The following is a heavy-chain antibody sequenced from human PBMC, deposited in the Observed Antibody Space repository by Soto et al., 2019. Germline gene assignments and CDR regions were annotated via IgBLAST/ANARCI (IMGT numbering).Heavy chain of an antibody. CDR3: VRDRGNNAFDY. CDR2: IKEDGSEK. J-gene: IGHJ4*02. V-gene: IGHV3-7*01. Sequence: EVQLVESGGGLVQPGGSLRLSCAASGFTFSTSWMNWVRQAPGKGLEWVAGIKEDGSEKYYVDSVKGRFTISKDNAENALELHMNRLRVEDTAVYYCVRDRGNNAFDYWGLGTLVTVSS. CDR1: GFTFSTSW.